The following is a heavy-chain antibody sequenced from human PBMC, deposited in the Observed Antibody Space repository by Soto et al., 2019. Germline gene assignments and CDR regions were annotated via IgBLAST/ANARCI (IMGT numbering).Heavy chain of an antibody. J-gene: IGHJ4*02. D-gene: IGHD5-18*01. V-gene: IGHV4-34*01. Sequence: SETLSLTCAVYGGSFSGYYWSWIRQPPGKGLEWIGEINHSGSTNYNPSLKSRVTISVDTSKNQFSLKLSSVTAADTAVYYCARGRYSYGYFDYWGQGTLVTVSS. CDR1: GGSFSGYY. CDR2: INHSGST. CDR3: ARGRYSYGYFDY.